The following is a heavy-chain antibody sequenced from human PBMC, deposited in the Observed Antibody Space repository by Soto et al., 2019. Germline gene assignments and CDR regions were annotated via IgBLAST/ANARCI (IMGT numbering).Heavy chain of an antibody. J-gene: IGHJ4*02. Sequence: QVQLVQSGAEVKKPGASVRVSCKASGYTFTNYGITWVRQAPGQGLEWMGWISTYTGNTNYAQKLQGRVTMTPDTSVSTAYMELRSLRSDDTAVYYCARAEYGDDDYWGQGTLVTVSS. CDR2: ISTYTGNT. CDR1: GYTFTNYG. V-gene: IGHV1-18*01. CDR3: ARAEYGDDDY. D-gene: IGHD4-17*01.